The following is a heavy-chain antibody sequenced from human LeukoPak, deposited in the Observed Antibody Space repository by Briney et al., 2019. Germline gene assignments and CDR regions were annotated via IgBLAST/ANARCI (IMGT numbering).Heavy chain of an antibody. CDR1: GGSISSSSYY. CDR3: ARGKFRLRGTCFDY. Sequence: SETLSLTCTVSGGSISSSSYYWGWIRQPPGKGLEWIGSIYYSGSTYYNPSLKSRVTISVDTSKNQFSLKLSSVTAADTAVYYCARGKFRLRGTCFDYWGQGTLVTVSS. V-gene: IGHV4-39*07. J-gene: IGHJ4*02. D-gene: IGHD1-1*01. CDR2: IYYSGST.